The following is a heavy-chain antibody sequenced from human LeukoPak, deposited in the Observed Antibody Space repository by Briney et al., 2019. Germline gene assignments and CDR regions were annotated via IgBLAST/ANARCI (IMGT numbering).Heavy chain of an antibody. CDR3: AKSCGGSCYSDFDY. D-gene: IGHD2-15*01. Sequence: GGSLRLSCAASGFTFSGYAMTLVRQAPGKGLEWVSAISGSGGSTYYVDSVKGRFTISRDNSRNTLYLQMNSLRAEDTAVYYCAKSCGGSCYSDFDYWGQGTLVTVSS. CDR1: GFTFSGYA. J-gene: IGHJ4*02. V-gene: IGHV3-23*01. CDR2: ISGSGGST.